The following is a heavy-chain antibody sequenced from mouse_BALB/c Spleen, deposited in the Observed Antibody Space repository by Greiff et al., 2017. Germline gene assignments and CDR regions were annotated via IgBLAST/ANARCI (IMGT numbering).Heavy chain of an antibody. J-gene: IGHJ4*01. CDR3: AREGLLPIYAMDY. CDR1: GYTFTSYV. CDR2: INPYNDGT. V-gene: IGHV1-14*01. D-gene: IGHD2-3*01. Sequence: EVQLQQSGPELVKPGASVKMSCKASGYTFTSYVMHWVKQKPGQGLEWIGYINPYNDGTKYNEKFKGKATLTSDKSSSTAYMELSSLTSEDSAVYYCAREGLLPIYAMDYWGQGTSVTVSS.